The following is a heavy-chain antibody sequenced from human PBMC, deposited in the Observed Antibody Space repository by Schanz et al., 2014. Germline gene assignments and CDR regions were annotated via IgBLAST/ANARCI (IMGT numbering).Heavy chain of an antibody. V-gene: IGHV3-9*01. CDR3: AKDSRVAARFLFFDY. Sequence: SCAASGFSLSGYAMTWVRHAPGNGREWVAGISWNSGTLYYVDSVKGRFTISRDKAKNSLYLQMKCLRAEDTAVYNSAKDSRVAARFLFFDYRGPGALISVSA. CDR1: GFSLSGYA. D-gene: IGHD6-6*01. J-gene: IGHJ4*02. CDR2: ISWNSGTL.